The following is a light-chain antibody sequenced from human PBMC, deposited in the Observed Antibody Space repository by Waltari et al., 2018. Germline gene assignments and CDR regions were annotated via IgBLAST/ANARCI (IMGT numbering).Light chain of an antibody. Sequence: QTVVTQEPSLSVSPGGTVTLTCALSSGSLSTTSYATWYQQTPGQAPRTLVYKANVRSSGVPDRFSGSIRGNTAALTITGAQADDESDYYGALYMGSGIWVFGGGTRLTVL. V-gene: IGLV8-61*01. CDR1: SGSLSTTSY. J-gene: IGLJ3*02. CDR3: ALYMGSGIWV. CDR2: KAN.